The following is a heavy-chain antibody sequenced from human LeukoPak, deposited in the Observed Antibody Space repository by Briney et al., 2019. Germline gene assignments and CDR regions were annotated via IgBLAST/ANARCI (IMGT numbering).Heavy chain of an antibody. CDR2: VSSSSSYI. Sequence: TAGGSLRLSCAASGFIFSSYWMNWVRQAPGKGLEWVSSVSSSSSYIYYADSVKGRFTTSRDNAKNSLYLQMNSLRAEDTAVYYCARALSSGYCSGGSCSTPNDAFDIWGQGTMVTVSS. CDR3: ARALSSGYCSGGSCSTPNDAFDI. J-gene: IGHJ3*02. V-gene: IGHV3-21*01. CDR1: GFIFSSYW. D-gene: IGHD2-15*01.